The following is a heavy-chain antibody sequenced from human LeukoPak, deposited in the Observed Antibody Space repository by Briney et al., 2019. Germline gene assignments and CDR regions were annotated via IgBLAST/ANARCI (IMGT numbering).Heavy chain of an antibody. CDR3: AKSGYDYPPYFDY. V-gene: IGHV4-38-2*01. Sequence: SETLSLTCAVSGYSIISGYFWGWMRQPPGKGLEWIGTIYHSGSTYYNPSLKSRVTISVDTSKNQFSLKLSSVTAADTAVYFCAKSGYDYPPYFDYWGKGTLVTVSS. D-gene: IGHD5-12*01. CDR1: GYSIISGYF. CDR2: IYHSGST. J-gene: IGHJ4*02.